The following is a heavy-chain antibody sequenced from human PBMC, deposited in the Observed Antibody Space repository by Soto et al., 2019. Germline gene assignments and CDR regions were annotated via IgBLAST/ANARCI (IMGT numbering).Heavy chain of an antibody. Sequence: EVQLVESGGGLVQPGGSLRISCAASGFTFRDFALNWVRQAPGKGLEWISYISVTSGSIFYADSVKGRFTISRDDGRNILYLQMNTLRDEDTAVYFCVRDHIWAFDFWGRGTMVTVSS. CDR3: VRDHIWAFDF. V-gene: IGHV3-48*02. D-gene: IGHD2-21*01. CDR2: ISVTSGSI. J-gene: IGHJ3*01. CDR1: GFTFRDFA.